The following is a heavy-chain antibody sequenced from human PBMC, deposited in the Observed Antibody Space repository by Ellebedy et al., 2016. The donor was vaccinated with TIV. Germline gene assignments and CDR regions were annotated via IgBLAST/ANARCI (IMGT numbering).Heavy chain of an antibody. CDR2: INNGGSTT. D-gene: IGHD1-26*01. CDR3: AKDMVFGDGKWEIDV. J-gene: IGHJ6*02. V-gene: IGHV3-23*01. CDR1: GFTFSGYA. Sequence: GESLKISCVASGFTFSGYAMRWVRHAPGKGLEWVSGINNGGSTTSYADSVKGRFTISRDNSRNTLYLQMNSLRAEDSAVYYCAKDMVFGDGKWEIDVWGQGTTVTVSS.